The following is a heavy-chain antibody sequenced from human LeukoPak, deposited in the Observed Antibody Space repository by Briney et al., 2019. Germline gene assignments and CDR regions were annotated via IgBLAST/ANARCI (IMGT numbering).Heavy chain of an antibody. CDR2: IYYSGST. J-gene: IGHJ3*02. CDR1: GGSISSSSYY. V-gene: IGHV4-39*01. CDR3: ARQTMIVVVITSFSPDAFDI. D-gene: IGHD3-22*01. Sequence: SETLSLTCTVSGGSISSSSYYWGWNRQPPGKGLEWIGSIYYSGSTYYNPSLKSRVTISVDTSKNQFSLKLSSVTAADTAVYYCARQTMIVVVITSFSPDAFDIWGQGTMVTVSS.